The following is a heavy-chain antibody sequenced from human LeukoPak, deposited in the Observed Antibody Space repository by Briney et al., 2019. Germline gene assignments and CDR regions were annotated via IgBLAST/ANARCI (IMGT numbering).Heavy chain of an antibody. CDR1: GFTFGDYA. J-gene: IGHJ4*02. CDR3: AKSRPYYYDSSGYQTGGY. CDR2: ISYDGSNK. D-gene: IGHD3-22*01. V-gene: IGHV3-30*18. Sequence: GGSLRLSCTASGFTFGDYAMSWVRQAPGKGLEWVAVISYDGSNKYYADSVKGRFTISRDNSKNTLYLQMNSLRAEDTAVYYCAKSRPYYYDSSGYQTGGYWGQGTLVTVSS.